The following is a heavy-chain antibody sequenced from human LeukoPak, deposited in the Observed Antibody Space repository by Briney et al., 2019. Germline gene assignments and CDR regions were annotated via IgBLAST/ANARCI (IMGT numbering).Heavy chain of an antibody. CDR1: AFTFSDYY. D-gene: IGHD2-2*01. V-gene: IGHV3-11*01. CDR2: LSSSGSTI. J-gene: IGHJ6*03. CDR3: ARGRVVPAAWANYYYYMDV. Sequence: GGSLRLSCAASAFTFSDYYMSWIRHAPGQGLERASYLSSSGSTIYYADSVKGRFTISRDNAKNSLYLQMNSLRAEDTAVYYCARGRVVPAAWANYYYYMDVWGKGTTVTVSS.